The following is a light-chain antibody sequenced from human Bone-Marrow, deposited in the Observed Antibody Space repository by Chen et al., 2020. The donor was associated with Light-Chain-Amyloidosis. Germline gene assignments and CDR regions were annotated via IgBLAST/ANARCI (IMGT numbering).Light chain of an antibody. V-gene: IGLV2-8*01. J-gene: IGLJ1*01. Sequence: QSALAQPPSASGSPGQSVTITCAGTSSDVGDYKYVSWYQQHPGKAPNLMIDEVSKRPSGVPVRFSGSKSGNTASLTVSGLQAEDEADYYCSSYAGSSNFVFGTGTKVTVL. CDR2: EVS. CDR3: SSYAGSSNFV. CDR1: SSDVGDYKY.